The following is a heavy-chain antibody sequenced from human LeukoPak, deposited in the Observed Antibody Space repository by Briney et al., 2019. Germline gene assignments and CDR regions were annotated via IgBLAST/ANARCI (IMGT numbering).Heavy chain of an antibody. V-gene: IGHV1-8*01. Sequence: ASVKVSCKASGYTFTSYDINWVRQASGQGLEWMGWMNPNSGNTGYAQKFQGRVTMTRNTSISTAYMELSSLRSEDTAVYYCARGLYYYDSSGYFSDYWGQGTLVTVSS. CDR1: GYTFTSYD. CDR2: MNPNSGNT. CDR3: ARGLYYYDSSGYFSDY. J-gene: IGHJ4*02. D-gene: IGHD3-22*01.